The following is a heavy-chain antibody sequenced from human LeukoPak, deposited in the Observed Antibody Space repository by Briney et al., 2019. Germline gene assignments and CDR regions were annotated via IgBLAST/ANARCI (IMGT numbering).Heavy chain of an antibody. D-gene: IGHD3-22*01. Sequence: SETLSLTCAVYGGSFSGYYWSWIRQPPGKGLEWIGEINHSGSTNYNPSLKSRVTISVDTSKNQFSLKPSSVTAADTAVYYCARGETSDYYDSSAYYDSSDPLRYWGQGTLVTVSS. CDR3: ARGETSDYYDSSAYYDSSDPLRY. CDR1: GGSFSGYY. J-gene: IGHJ4*02. CDR2: INHSGST. V-gene: IGHV4-34*01.